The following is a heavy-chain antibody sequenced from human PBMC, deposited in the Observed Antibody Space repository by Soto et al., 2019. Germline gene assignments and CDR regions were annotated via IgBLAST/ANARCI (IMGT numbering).Heavy chain of an antibody. V-gene: IGHV4-30-2*05. J-gene: IGHJ4*02. D-gene: IGHD3-22*01. CDR1: GGSISSGGYS. CDR2: IYHSGST. Sequence: SETLSLTCAVSGGSISSGGYSWSWIRQPPGKGLEWIGYIYHSGSTYYNPSLKSRVTISVDTSKNQFSLKLSSVTAADTAVYYCARDGHYDSSGPYFDYWGQGTLVTVSS. CDR3: ARDGHYDSSGPYFDY.